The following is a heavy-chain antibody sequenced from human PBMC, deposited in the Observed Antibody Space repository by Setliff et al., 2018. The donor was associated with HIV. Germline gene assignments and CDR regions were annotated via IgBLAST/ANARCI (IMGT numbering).Heavy chain of an antibody. D-gene: IGHD3-10*01. CDR1: AGSIRSSTYY. V-gene: IGHV4-39*07. Sequence: SETLSLTCTVSAGSIRSSTYYWAWIRQPPGKGLEWIGTIYYSGSTYYNPSLKSRVTMPVDTSKNQFSLKLSSVTAADTAVYYCARARGLLPYYYLDVWGKGTTVTVSS. J-gene: IGHJ6*03. CDR2: IYYSGST. CDR3: ARARGLLPYYYLDV.